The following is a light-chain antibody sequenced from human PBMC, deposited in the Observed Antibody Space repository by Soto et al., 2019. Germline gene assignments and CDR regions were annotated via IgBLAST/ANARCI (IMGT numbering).Light chain of an antibody. J-gene: IGLJ2*01. V-gene: IGLV1-44*01. Sequence: QSVLTQPPSASGTPGQWVTVFCSGSGSNIGSNTVNWYQQLPGTAPRLLIFSNNQPPSGVPDRFSGSKSGTSASLVIGGLQSEDEADYYCAAWDDSLNGVVFGGGTKLTVL. CDR3: AAWDDSLNGVV. CDR2: SNN. CDR1: GSNIGSNT.